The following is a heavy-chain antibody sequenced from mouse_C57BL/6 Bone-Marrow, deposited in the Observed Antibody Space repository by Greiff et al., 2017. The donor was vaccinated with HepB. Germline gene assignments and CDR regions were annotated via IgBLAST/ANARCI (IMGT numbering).Heavy chain of an antibody. CDR1: GYSITSGFY. CDR2: ISYDGSN. CDR3: ARADLYDYEGWYFDV. D-gene: IGHD2-4*01. J-gene: IGHJ1*03. Sequence: EVKLVESGPGLVKPSQSLSLTCSVTGYSITSGFYWNWIRQFPGNKLEWMGYISYDGSNNYNPSLKNRISITRDTSKNQFFLKLNSVTTEDTATYYCARADLYDYEGWYFDVWGTGTTVTVSS. V-gene: IGHV3-6*01.